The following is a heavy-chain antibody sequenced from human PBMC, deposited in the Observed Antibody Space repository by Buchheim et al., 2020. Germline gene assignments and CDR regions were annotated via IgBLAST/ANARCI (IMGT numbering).Heavy chain of an antibody. CDR2: ISNSGST. CDR1: GVSISSYY. V-gene: IGHV4-59*01. D-gene: IGHD6-6*01. Sequence: QVQLQESGPGLVKPSETLSLTCTVSGVSISSYYWGWIRQPPGKGLEWIAYISNSGSTNYNPSLKSRVTISLDTSKNQFSLKLSSVTAADTAVYYCARRGSSSSIDYWGQETL. J-gene: IGHJ4*02. CDR3: ARRGSSSSIDY.